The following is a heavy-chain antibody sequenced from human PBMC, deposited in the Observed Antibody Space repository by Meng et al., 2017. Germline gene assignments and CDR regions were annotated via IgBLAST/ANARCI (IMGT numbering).Heavy chain of an antibody. V-gene: IGHV1-3*01. CDR1: GYTFTTYA. CDR2: INAGNSDT. D-gene: IGHD6-19*01. J-gene: IGHJ4*02. Sequence: QVQVVKVGDEVKKPGASVKVSCKASGYTFTTYAIHWVRQAPGQRLEWMGWINAGNSDTKYSQKLQGRVTITRDTSASTVYMEVSSLRSEDTGVYYCARAIAVSGTGRFDYWGQGTLVTVSS. CDR3: ARAIAVSGTGRFDY.